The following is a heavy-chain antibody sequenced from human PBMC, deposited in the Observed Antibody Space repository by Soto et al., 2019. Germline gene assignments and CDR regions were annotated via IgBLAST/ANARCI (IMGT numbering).Heavy chain of an antibody. Sequence: QVQLQESGPGLVKPSETLSLTCTVSGGSISSYYWSWIRQPPGKGLEWIGYIYYSGSTNYNPSLKGRVTISVDTSKNQFSLKLSSVTAADTAVYYCARAPYYYDSSGYFRYYFDYWGQGTLVTVSS. D-gene: IGHD3-22*01. CDR2: IYYSGST. J-gene: IGHJ4*02. CDR1: GGSISSYY. V-gene: IGHV4-59*01. CDR3: ARAPYYYDSSGYFRYYFDY.